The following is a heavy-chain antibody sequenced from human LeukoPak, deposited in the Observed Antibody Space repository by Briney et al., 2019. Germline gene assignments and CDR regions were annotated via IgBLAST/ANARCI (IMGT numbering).Heavy chain of an antibody. V-gene: IGHV4-34*01. CDR2: INHNGST. J-gene: IGHJ4*02. Sequence: SETLSLTCAVYGGSFSGYYWSWIRQPPGKGLEWIGEINHNGSTSYNPSLKSRVTISVDTSKNQFSLKLSSVTAADTAVYYCASKNYWGQGTLVTVSS. CDR3: ASKNY. CDR1: GGSFSGYY.